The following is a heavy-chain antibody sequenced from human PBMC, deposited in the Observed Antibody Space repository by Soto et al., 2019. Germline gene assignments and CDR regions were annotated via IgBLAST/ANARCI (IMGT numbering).Heavy chain of an antibody. CDR1: GFNFGGFA. D-gene: IGHD3-22*01. CDR3: AKGTYYYDSSGYWY. Sequence: PGGFMRLSCAASGFNFGGFAVRCVRQAQGKGLEWVSAISGSGGSTYYADSVKGRFTISRDNSKNTLYLQMNSLRAEDTAVYYCAKGTYYYDSSGYWYCGQGTLVTVYS. CDR2: ISGSGGST. V-gene: IGHV3-23*01. J-gene: IGHJ4*02.